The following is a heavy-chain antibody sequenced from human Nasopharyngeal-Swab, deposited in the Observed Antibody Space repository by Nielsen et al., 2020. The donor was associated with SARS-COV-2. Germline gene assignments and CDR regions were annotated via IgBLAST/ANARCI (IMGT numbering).Heavy chain of an antibody. Sequence: SETLSLTCTVSGGSISSSSYYWGWIRQPPGKGLEWIGSIYYSGSTYYNPSLKSRVTISVDTSKNQFPLKLSSVTAADTAVYYCARLGYSYGYDGAYYFDYWGQGTLVTVSS. D-gene: IGHD5-18*01. J-gene: IGHJ4*02. V-gene: IGHV4-39*01. CDR1: GGSISSSSYY. CDR3: ARLGYSYGYDGAYYFDY. CDR2: IYYSGST.